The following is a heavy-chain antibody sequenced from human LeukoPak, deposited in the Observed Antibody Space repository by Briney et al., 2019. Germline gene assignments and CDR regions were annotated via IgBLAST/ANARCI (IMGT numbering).Heavy chain of an antibody. Sequence: PSETLSLTCTVSGGSISSSSYYWGWIRQPPGKGLEWIGSIYYSGSTYYNPSLKSRVTISVDTSKNQFSLKLSSVTAADTAVYYCARAVAGTYYYYYYMDVWGKGTTVTVSS. D-gene: IGHD6-19*01. CDR1: GGSISSSSYY. V-gene: IGHV4-39*07. CDR2: IYYSGST. J-gene: IGHJ6*03. CDR3: ARAVAGTYYYYYYMDV.